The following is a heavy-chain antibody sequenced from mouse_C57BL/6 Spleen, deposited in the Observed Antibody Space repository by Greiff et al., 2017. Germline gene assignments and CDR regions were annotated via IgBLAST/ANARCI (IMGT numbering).Heavy chain of an antibody. CDR1: GYAFSSSW. CDR2: IYPGDGDT. D-gene: IGHD2-2*01. V-gene: IGHV1-82*01. J-gene: IGHJ4*01. Sequence: QVQLQQSGPELVKPGASVKISCKASGYAFSSSWMNWVKQRPGKGLEWIGRIYPGDGDTNYNGKFKGKATLTADKSSSTAYMQLSSLTSEDSAVYFCARAMVTTDYAMDYWGQGTSVTVSS. CDR3: ARAMVTTDYAMDY.